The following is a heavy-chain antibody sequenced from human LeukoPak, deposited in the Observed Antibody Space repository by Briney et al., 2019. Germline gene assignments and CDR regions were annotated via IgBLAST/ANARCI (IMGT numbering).Heavy chain of an antibody. Sequence: ASVKVSCKASGYTFTSYAMNWVRQAPGQGLEWMGWINTNTGNPTYAQGFTGRFVFPLDTSVSTAYLQISSLKAEDTAVYYCARDAMAGTPGPLGYWGQGTLVTVSS. V-gene: IGHV7-4-1*02. CDR2: INTNTGNP. J-gene: IGHJ4*02. CDR3: ARDAMAGTPGPLGY. D-gene: IGHD6-19*01. CDR1: GYTFTSYA.